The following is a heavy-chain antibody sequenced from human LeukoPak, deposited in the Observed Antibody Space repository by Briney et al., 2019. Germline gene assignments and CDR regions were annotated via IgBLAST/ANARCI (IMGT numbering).Heavy chain of an antibody. CDR3: ARDYTYYFGSGSRYWYFDL. J-gene: IGHJ2*01. CDR2: INGDGRNI. Sequence: GGSLRLSCVASGFTFSSYWMHWVRQDPRKGLVWVSRINGDGRNINYADSVRGRFTISRDNAKNTLYLQMNTLRVEDTAVYYCARDYTYYFGSGSRYWYFDLWGRGTLVTVSS. V-gene: IGHV3-74*01. CDR1: GFTFSSYW. D-gene: IGHD3-10*01.